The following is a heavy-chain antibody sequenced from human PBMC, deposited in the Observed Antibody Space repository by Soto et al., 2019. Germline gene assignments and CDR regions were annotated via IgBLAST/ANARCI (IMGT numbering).Heavy chain of an antibody. CDR3: VKVSTFYDILTGYYSTNFFDP. CDR2: ISSDGDIT. Sequence: PWWSLRLSCSASVFTFSEYSMHWLRQAPGKGLQYVSTISSDGDITYYADSVKGRFTISRDNSKNTLYLQMNSLRPEDTAVYYCVKVSTFYDILTGYYSTNFFDPWGQGTLVTVSS. V-gene: IGHV3-64D*06. CDR1: VFTFSEYS. J-gene: IGHJ5*02. D-gene: IGHD3-9*01.